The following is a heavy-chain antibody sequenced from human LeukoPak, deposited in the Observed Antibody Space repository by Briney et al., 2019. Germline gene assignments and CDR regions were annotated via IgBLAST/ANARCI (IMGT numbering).Heavy chain of an antibody. J-gene: IGHJ6*02. Sequence: SETLSLTCTVSGGSISSDGYYWSWIRQHPGKGLEWIGYIYYSGSTYYNPSLKSRVTISVDTSKNQFSLKLSSVTAADTAVYYCARAGYSSSWYIIDYYGMDVWGQGTTVTVSS. CDR2: IYYSGST. CDR1: GGSISSDGYY. V-gene: IGHV4-31*03. D-gene: IGHD6-13*01. CDR3: ARAGYSSSWYIIDYYGMDV.